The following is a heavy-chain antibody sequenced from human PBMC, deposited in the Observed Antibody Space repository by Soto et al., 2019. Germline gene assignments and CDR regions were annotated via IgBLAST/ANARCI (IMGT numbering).Heavy chain of an antibody. CDR3: AREGVWSGYYTGDYYYYMDV. Sequence: GESLKISCKGSGYSFTSYWIGWVRQMPGKGLEWMGIIYPGDSDTRYSPSFQGQVTISADKSSSTAYMQWSILKASDAAMYYCAREGVWSGYYTGDYYYYMDVWGKGTTVTVSS. J-gene: IGHJ6*03. D-gene: IGHD3-3*01. CDR1: GYSFTSYW. V-gene: IGHV5-51*01. CDR2: IYPGDSDT.